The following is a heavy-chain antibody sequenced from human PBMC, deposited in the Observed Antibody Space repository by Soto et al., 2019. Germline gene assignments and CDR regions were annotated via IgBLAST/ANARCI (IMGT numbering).Heavy chain of an antibody. CDR2: INAGNGNT. CDR1: GYTFTSYA. V-gene: IGHV1-3*01. D-gene: IGHD2-15*01. Sequence: QVQLVQSGAEVKKPGASVKVSCKASGYTFTSYAMHWVRQAPGQRLEWMGWINAGNGNTKYSQKFQGRVTITRDTSASTAYMELSSLRSEDTAVYYCARDMGYCSGGSCYSDHNWFDPWGQGTLVTVSS. J-gene: IGHJ5*02. CDR3: ARDMGYCSGGSCYSDHNWFDP.